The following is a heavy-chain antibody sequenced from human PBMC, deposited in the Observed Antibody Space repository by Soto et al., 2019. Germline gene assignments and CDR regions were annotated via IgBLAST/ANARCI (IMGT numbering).Heavy chain of an antibody. CDR1: GLNFGSHA. CDR2: ISGSGGST. CDR3: AKPSAAFDI. J-gene: IGHJ3*02. Sequence: VGPMRLPCAASGLNFGSHARRWVRQAPGKGLEWVSAISGSGGSTYYADSVKGRFTISRDNSKNTLYLQMNSLRAEDTAVYYCAKPSAAFDIWGQGTMVTVSS. V-gene: IGHV3-23*01.